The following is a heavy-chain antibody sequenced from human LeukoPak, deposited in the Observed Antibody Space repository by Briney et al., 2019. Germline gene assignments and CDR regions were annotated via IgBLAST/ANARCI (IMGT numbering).Heavy chain of an antibody. J-gene: IGHJ4*02. Sequence: SVKVSCKASGGTFSSYAISWVRQAPGQGLEWMGRIIPIFGTANYAQKFQGRVTITADKSTSTAYMEPSSLRSEDTAVYYCARAGYYDSSSELRVDYWGQGTLVTVSS. CDR3: ARAGYYDSSSELRVDY. CDR2: IIPIFGTA. V-gene: IGHV1-69*06. D-gene: IGHD3-22*01. CDR1: GGTFSSYA.